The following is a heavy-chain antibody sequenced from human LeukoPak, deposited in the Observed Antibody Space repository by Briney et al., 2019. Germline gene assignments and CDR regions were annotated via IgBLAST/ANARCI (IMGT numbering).Heavy chain of an antibody. CDR2: IYYSGRT. CDR3: AGNSIGFDY. D-gene: IGHD4-23*01. J-gene: IGHJ4*02. CDR1: VGSISSSSYY. Sequence: SETLFLTCTVSVGSISSSSYYWGWIRQPPGKGLEWIGSIYYSGRTYYHPSLKSRVTKSVDTSKNQSSLKLSSVTAADTAVYYCAGNSIGFDYWGQETRVSVSS. V-gene: IGHV4-39*01.